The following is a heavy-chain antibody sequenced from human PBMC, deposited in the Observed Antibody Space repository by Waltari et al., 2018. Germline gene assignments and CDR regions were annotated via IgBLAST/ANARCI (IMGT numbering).Heavy chain of an antibody. D-gene: IGHD6-19*01. CDR3: ARHLAGIAVAGTQATWYFDL. CDR2: SEPGDSDT. J-gene: IGHJ2*01. Sequence: EVQLVQSGAEVKKPGESLKISCKGSGYSFTSYWIGWVRQMPGKGLEWMGISEPGDSDTRYSPSFQCQVTISADKSISTAYLQWSSLKASDTAMYYCARHLAGIAVAGTQATWYFDLWGRGTLVTVSS. CDR1: GYSFTSYW. V-gene: IGHV5-51*01.